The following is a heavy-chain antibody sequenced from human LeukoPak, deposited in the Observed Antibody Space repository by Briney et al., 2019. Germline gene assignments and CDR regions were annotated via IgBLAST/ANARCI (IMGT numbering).Heavy chain of an antibody. CDR3: AKGYYDYVWGSYYFDY. D-gene: IGHD3-16*01. J-gene: IGHJ4*02. Sequence: PGGSLRLSCAASGFTFSSYAMRWVRQAPGKGLEWVSAISGSGGSTYYADSVKGRFTISRANSKNTLYLQMNSLRAEDTAVYYCAKGYYDYVWGSYYFDYWGQGTLVTVSS. CDR1: GFTFSSYA. CDR2: ISGSGGST. V-gene: IGHV3-23*01.